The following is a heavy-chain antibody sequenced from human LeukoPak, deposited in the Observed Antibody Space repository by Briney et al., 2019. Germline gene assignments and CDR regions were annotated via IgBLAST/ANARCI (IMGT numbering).Heavy chain of an antibody. CDR1: GSTFSSYA. CDR3: AREVYYGSGKYYFDY. V-gene: IGHV1-69*04. CDR2: IIPILGIA. D-gene: IGHD3-10*01. Sequence: ASVKVSCKASGSTFSSYAISWVRQAPGQGLEWMGRIIPILGIANYAQKFQGRVTITAGKSTSTAYMELSSLRSEDTAVYYCAREVYYGSGKYYFDYWGQGTLVTVSS. J-gene: IGHJ4*02.